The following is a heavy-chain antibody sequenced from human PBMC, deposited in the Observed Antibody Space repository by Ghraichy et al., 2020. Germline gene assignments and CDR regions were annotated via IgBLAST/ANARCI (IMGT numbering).Heavy chain of an antibody. CDR1: GFTFRNYA. J-gene: IGHJ3*01. D-gene: IGHD3-16*01. Sequence: GGSLRLSCAAAGFTFRNYAMTWVRQAPGKGLEWVANIKQDGSDKFYVDSVKGRFTISRDNAKNSLYLQMNSLRAEDTAVYYCAREEGPTEGDVTSGAFDVWGQGTMVTVSS. CDR2: IKQDGSDK. V-gene: IGHV3-7*03. CDR3: AREEGPTEGDVTSGAFDV.